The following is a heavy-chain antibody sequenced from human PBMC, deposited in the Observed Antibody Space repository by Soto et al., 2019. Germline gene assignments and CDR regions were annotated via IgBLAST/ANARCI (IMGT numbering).Heavy chain of an antibody. CDR2: ISGSGGST. V-gene: IGHV3-23*01. D-gene: IGHD2-2*01. CDR1: GFTFSSYA. J-gene: IGHJ6*02. Sequence: PVGSLRLSCAASGFTFSSYAMSWVRQAPGKGLEWVSAISGSGGSTYYADSVKGRFTISRDNSKNTLYLQMNSLRAEDTAVYYCAKSGYCSSTSCPTGGGYYYYYYGMDVWGQGTTVTVSS. CDR3: AKSGYCSSTSCPTGGGYYYYYYGMDV.